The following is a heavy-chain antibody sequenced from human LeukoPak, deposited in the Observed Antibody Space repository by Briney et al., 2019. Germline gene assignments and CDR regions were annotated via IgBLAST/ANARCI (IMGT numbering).Heavy chain of an antibody. J-gene: IGHJ6*03. CDR3: ARDRGIDYYGSGSYYRHYYYYMDV. Sequence: ASVKVSCKASGYTFTGYYMHWVRQAPGQGLEWMGWINPNSGGTNYAQKFQDRVTMTRDTSISTAYMELSRLRSDDAAVYYCARDRGIDYYGSGSYYRHYYYYMDVWGKGTTVTV. V-gene: IGHV1-2*02. CDR2: INPNSGGT. CDR1: GYTFTGYY. D-gene: IGHD3-10*01.